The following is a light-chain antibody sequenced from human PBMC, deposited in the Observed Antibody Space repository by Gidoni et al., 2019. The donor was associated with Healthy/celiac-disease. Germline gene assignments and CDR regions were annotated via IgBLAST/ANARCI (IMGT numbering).Light chain of an antibody. V-gene: IGKV3-11*01. Sequence: EIVLTQSPATLSLSPGERATLSCRASQSVSSYLAWYQQKPGQAPRLLIYDASNRATGIPARFSGSGSGTDFTLTISSLEPEDFAVYYCQQRSNWAGTFXQXTKLXIK. CDR2: DAS. CDR3: QQRSNWAGT. J-gene: IGKJ2*01. CDR1: QSVSSY.